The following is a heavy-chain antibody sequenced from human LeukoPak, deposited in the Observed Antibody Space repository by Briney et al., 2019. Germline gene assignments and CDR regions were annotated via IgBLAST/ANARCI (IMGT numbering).Heavy chain of an antibody. CDR3: ASEAELPDAFDI. Sequence: GGSLRLSCAASGFTVSSNYMSWVRQAPGKGLEWVSVIYSGGSTYYADSVKGRFTISRDNSKNMLYLQMNSLRAEDTAVYYCASEAELPDAFDIWGQGTMVTVSS. CDR1: GFTVSSNY. V-gene: IGHV3-66*01. D-gene: IGHD1-26*01. CDR2: IYSGGST. J-gene: IGHJ3*02.